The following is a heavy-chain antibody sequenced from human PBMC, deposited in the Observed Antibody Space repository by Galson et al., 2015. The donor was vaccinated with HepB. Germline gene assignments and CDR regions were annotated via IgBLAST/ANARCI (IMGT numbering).Heavy chain of an antibody. Sequence: LRLSCAASGFTFSSYSMNWVRQAPGKGPEWVSYISSSSSTIYYADSVKGRFTISRDNAKNSLYLQMNSLRDEDTAVYYCARDGDCSSTSCRRFDYWGQGTLVTVSS. CDR2: ISSSSSTI. D-gene: IGHD2-2*01. J-gene: IGHJ4*02. V-gene: IGHV3-48*02. CDR1: GFTFSSYS. CDR3: ARDGDCSSTSCRRFDY.